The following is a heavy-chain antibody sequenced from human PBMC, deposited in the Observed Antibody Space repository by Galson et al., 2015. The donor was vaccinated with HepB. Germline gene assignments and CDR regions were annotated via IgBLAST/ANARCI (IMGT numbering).Heavy chain of an antibody. J-gene: IGHJ4*02. D-gene: IGHD6-6*01. CDR3: ATDSSIAARPPPYYFDY. CDR2: VWYDGSNK. V-gene: IGHV3-33*01. Sequence: SLRLSCAASGFTFSSYGMHWVRQAPGKGLEWVAVVWYDGSNKYYAESVKGRFTITRDNSTSTLYLQMHSLRAEDTAVYYCATDSSIAARPPPYYFDYWGQGTLVTVSS. CDR1: GFTFSSYG.